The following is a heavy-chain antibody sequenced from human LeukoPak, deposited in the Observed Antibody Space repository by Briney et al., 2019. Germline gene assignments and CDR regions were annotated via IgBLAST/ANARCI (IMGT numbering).Heavy chain of an antibody. CDR1: GYTFTSYG. D-gene: IGHD3-10*01. Sequence: GASVKVSCKASGYTFTSYGISWVRQAPGQGLEWMGWISAYNGNTNYAQKLQGRVTMTTDTSTSTAYMELRSLRSDDTAVYYCARDLGYYYGSGSYLNFDYWGQGTLVTVSS. CDR3: ARDLGYYYGSGSYLNFDY. CDR2: ISAYNGNT. J-gene: IGHJ4*02. V-gene: IGHV1-18*01.